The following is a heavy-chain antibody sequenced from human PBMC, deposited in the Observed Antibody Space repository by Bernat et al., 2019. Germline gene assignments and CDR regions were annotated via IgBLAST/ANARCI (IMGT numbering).Heavy chain of an antibody. CDR2: ISGSGGST. J-gene: IGHJ6*02. CDR3: ANDPRPTVPHNHYYYYGMDV. Sequence: EVQLLESGGGLVQPGGSLRLSCAASGFTFSSYAMSWVRQAPGKGLEWVSAISGSGGSTYSADSVKGRFTISRDNSKNTLYLQMNSLRAEDTAVYYYANDPRPTVPHNHYYYYGMDVWGQGTTVTVSS. V-gene: IGHV3-23*01. CDR1: GFTFSSYA. D-gene: IGHD4-11*01.